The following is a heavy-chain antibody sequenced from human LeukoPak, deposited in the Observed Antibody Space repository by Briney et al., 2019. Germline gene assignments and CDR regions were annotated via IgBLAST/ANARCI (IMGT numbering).Heavy chain of an antibody. CDR1: GFIFSDYG. CDR2: IAYDGNNT. Sequence: GGSLRLSCVASGFIFSDYGIQWVRQAPGKGLERVAVIAYDGNNTYYGDSVRGRFTISRDNSKKMVYLEMNSLRAEDTAVYYCAGSDTTGYIPREWDYWYFDLWGRGTLVTVSS. CDR3: AGSDTTGYIPREWDYWYFDL. J-gene: IGHJ2*01. V-gene: IGHV3-30*03. D-gene: IGHD1-1*01.